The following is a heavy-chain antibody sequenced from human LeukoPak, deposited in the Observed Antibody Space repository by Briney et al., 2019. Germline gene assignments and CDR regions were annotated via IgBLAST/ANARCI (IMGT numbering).Heavy chain of an antibody. CDR1: GITLSSYA. Sequence: GGSLRLSCAASGITLSSYAMSWVRQAPGKGLEWVSYISRSGSPIYYADSVRGRFTISRDNAKNSLYLQMNSLRADDAAVYYCARVRYNSGYIFDYWGQGTQVTVSS. D-gene: IGHD5-18*01. CDR2: ISRSGSPI. V-gene: IGHV3-48*04. J-gene: IGHJ4*02. CDR3: ARVRYNSGYIFDY.